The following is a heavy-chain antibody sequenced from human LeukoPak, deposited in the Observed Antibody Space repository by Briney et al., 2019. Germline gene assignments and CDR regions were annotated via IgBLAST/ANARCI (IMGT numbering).Heavy chain of an antibody. CDR3: ARDSALVWYSSGCDCGYYFDY. CDR1: GFTFSRYW. V-gene: IGHV3-74*01. Sequence: PGGSLRLSCVASGFTFSRYWMHWVRQAPGKGLVWVSRINSGGSSTSYADSVKGRFTISRDNAKNTLYLQMNSLRAEDTAVYYCARDSALVWYSSGCDCGYYFDYWGQGTLVTVSS. D-gene: IGHD6-19*01. CDR2: INSGGSST. J-gene: IGHJ4*02.